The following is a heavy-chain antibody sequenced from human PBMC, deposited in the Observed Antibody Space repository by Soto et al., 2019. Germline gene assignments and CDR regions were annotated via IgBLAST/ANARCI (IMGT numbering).Heavy chain of an antibody. D-gene: IGHD4-17*01. V-gene: IGHV4-59*01. CDR3: ARRTMTTIYYYCMDV. CDR1: GGSISSYY. J-gene: IGHJ6*02. CDR2: IYYSGST. Sequence: LSLTCTVSGGSISSYYWTWIRQPPGKGLEWIGYIYYSGSTYYNPSLKSRVTISVDTSKNQFSLRLNSVTAADTAVYYCARRTMTTIYYYCMDVCRQGTTFTASS.